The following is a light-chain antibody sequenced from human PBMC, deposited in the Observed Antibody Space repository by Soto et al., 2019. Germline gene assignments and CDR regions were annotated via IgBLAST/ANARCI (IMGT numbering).Light chain of an antibody. CDR3: QQTYSAPLT. V-gene: IGKV1-39*01. J-gene: IGKJ4*01. CDR1: QTLGNY. Sequence: DIQMTQSPSSLSASVGDRVTITCRASQTLGNYLNWIQQKPGKAPKLLIHAASSLQSGVPSRFSGTGSGTDFTLTISSLQPEDFATYYCQQTYSAPLTFGGGTKVDIK. CDR2: AAS.